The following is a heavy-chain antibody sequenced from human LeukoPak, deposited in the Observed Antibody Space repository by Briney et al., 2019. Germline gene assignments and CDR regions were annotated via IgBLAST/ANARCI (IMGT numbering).Heavy chain of an antibody. V-gene: IGHV4-39*01. J-gene: IGHJ6*02. CDR3: SRSRRDGYHYYFGMDV. Sequence: SDTLPLTCTVSGCSIRSNRYYLGWIRQPPGKGVEGISSIYYSWNTYYNSALESRDTISVDASENQFSLRLRSVTAADTAVYYCSRSRRDGYHYYFGMDVWGPGTTVTVSS. D-gene: IGHD5-24*01. CDR2: IYYSWNT. CDR1: GCSIRSNRYY.